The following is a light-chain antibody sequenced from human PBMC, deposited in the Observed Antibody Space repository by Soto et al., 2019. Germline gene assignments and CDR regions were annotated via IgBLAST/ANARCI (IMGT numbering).Light chain of an antibody. CDR2: GVS. CDR1: QIVYGRQ. J-gene: IGKJ4*01. CDR3: QQSYSTPPLT. V-gene: IGKV3-20*01. Sequence: EIVLTQSPGTLPLSPRERAALSCRAIQIVYGRQLAWYQHKPGQAPRLLMYGVSSRATGIPDRFTGSGSGADFTLTISSLQPEDFATYYCQQSYSTPPLTFGGGTKVDIK.